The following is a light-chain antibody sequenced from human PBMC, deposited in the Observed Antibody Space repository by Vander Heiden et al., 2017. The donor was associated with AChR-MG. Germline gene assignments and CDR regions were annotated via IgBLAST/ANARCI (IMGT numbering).Light chain of an antibody. Sequence: QSVLTQPPSVSGPPGQRVTVSCSGRSPNIGNNYVYWYQQRPGTATKLLIYRNNQRPSGVPDRFSGSKSGPSASLAISGLRSEDEADYYCAAWDDSLSGGVFGGGTKLTVL. CDR1: SPNIGNNY. J-gene: IGLJ3*02. CDR2: RNN. V-gene: IGLV1-47*01. CDR3: AAWDDSLSGGV.